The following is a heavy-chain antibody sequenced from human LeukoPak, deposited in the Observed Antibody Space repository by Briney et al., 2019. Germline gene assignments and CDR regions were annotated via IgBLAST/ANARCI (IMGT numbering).Heavy chain of an antibody. D-gene: IGHD1-14*01. CDR3: ARDETKRGLSYGTSPFDY. J-gene: IGHJ4*02. Sequence: QPGRSLRLSCIASGFTFSSYAVHWVRQAPGKGLEWVALISFDGDNTYYAASVRGRFTVSRDNSKDTLYLQMNSLRAEDTAVYYCARDETKRGLSYGTSPFDYWGQGTLVTVPS. CDR1: GFTFSSYA. CDR2: ISFDGDNT. V-gene: IGHV3-30*04.